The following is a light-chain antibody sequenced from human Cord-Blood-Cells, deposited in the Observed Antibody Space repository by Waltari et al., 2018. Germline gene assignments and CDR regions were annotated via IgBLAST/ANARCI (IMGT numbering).Light chain of an antibody. Sequence: IVMTQSPPTLSVSPGERATLSCRARQGGSSNSAWYQQKPGQAPRLLIYGATTRATGIPSRFSGSGSGTEFTLTISSLQSEDFAVYYCQQYNNWPPTWTFGQGTKVEIK. CDR3: QQYNNWPPTWT. V-gene: IGKV3-15*01. J-gene: IGKJ1*01. CDR2: GAT. CDR1: QGGSSN.